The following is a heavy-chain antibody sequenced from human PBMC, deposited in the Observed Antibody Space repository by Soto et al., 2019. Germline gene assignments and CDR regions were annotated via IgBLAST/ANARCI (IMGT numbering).Heavy chain of an antibody. V-gene: IGHV1-46*03. CDR1: GYTFTSYY. D-gene: IGHD2-2*01. Sequence: ASVKVSCKASGYTFTSYYMHWVRQAPGQGLEWMGIINPSGGSTSYAQKFQGRVTMTRDTSTSTVYMELSSLRSEDTAVYYCARDNSHVVVPAAMWLNYYYYYYMDVWGKGTTVTVSS. CDR3: ARDNSHVVVPAAMWLNYYYYYYMDV. J-gene: IGHJ6*03. CDR2: INPSGGST.